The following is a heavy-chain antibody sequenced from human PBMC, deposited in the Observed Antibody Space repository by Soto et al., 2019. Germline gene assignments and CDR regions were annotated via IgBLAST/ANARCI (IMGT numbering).Heavy chain of an antibody. CDR1: GFTFSTYT. V-gene: IGHV3-21*01. Sequence: EVQLVESGGGHVKPGGSLRLSCAASGFTFSTYTMTWVRQTPGKGLEWVASISSGSNYIYYAESVKGRFSISRDNAKTALFLQMNTLSAEDTAVYYCARGRSGDELIVVSNCWGQGNRVSVSS. D-gene: IGHD3-22*01. J-gene: IGHJ4*02. CDR2: ISSGSNYI. CDR3: ARGRSGDELIVVSNC.